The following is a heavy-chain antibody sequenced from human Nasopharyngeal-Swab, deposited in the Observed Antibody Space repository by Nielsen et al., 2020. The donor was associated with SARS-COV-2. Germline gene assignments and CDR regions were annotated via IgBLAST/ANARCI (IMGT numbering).Heavy chain of an antibody. Sequence: SETLSLTCVVFGGTLNGFHGKWIRQTPGKGLEWIGEINDRGSGNYNPSLRSRVTISAGMSNIQFSLKLNSVTAADTAVYYCARGQDAYYYMDVWGEGTTVTVSS. CDR1: GGTLNGFH. D-gene: IGHD2-15*01. J-gene: IGHJ6*03. V-gene: IGHV4-34*01. CDR2: INDRGSG. CDR3: ARGQDAYYYMDV.